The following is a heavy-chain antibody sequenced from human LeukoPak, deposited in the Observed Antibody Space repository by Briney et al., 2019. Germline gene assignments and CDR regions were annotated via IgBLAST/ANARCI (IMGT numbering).Heavy chain of an antibody. Sequence: SETLSLTCTVSGGSISSSSYYRGWIRQPPGKGLEWIGSIYYSGSTYYNPSLKSRVTISVDTSKNQFSLKLSSVTAADTAVYYCARQSEQYYYDSSGYYYNWFDPWGQGTLVTVSS. CDR1: GGSISSSSYY. D-gene: IGHD3-22*01. J-gene: IGHJ5*02. CDR3: ARQSEQYYYDSSGYYYNWFDP. CDR2: IYYSGST. V-gene: IGHV4-39*01.